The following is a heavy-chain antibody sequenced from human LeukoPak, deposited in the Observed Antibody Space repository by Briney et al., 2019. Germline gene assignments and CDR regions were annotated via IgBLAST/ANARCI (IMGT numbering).Heavy chain of an antibody. J-gene: IGHJ3*02. CDR1: GFTFSNYA. D-gene: IGHD6-25*01. CDR3: ARRHDGFDI. V-gene: IGHV3-30-3*01. CDR2: ISYDGSNK. Sequence: GGSLRLSCAASGFTFSNYAIHWVRQAPGKGLEWVAIISYDGSNKNYAGSVKGRFTISRDNSKNSLYLQMNSLRPEDTAVYYCARRHDGFDIWGQGTMVTVSS.